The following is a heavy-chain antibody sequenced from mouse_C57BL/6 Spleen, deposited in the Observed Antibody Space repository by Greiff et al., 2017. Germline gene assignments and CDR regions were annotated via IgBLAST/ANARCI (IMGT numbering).Heavy chain of an antibody. CDR2: INPSSGYT. V-gene: IGHV1-7*01. J-gene: IGHJ1*03. D-gene: IGHD2-4*01. CDR3: ARNYYDYPGYFDV. Sequence: QVQLQQSGAELAKPGASVKLSCKASGYTFTSYWMHWVKQRPGQGLEWIGYINPSSGYTKYNQKFKDKATLTADKSSSTAYMQLSSLTYEDSAVYYCARNYYDYPGYFDVWGTGTTVTVSS. CDR1: GYTFTSYW.